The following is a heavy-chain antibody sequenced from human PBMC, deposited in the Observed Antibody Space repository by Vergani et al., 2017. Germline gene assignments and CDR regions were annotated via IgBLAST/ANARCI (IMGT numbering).Heavy chain of an antibody. Sequence: QVQLVQSGAEVKKPGSSVQVSCKASGGTFSSSTISWVRQAPGQGLEWMGRIIPILGIANYAQKFQGRVTITADKSTSTAYMELSSLRSEDTAVYYCASAGPSGGWFDPWGQGTLVTVSS. D-gene: IGHD1-26*01. CDR3: ASAGPSGGWFDP. CDR2: IIPILGIA. CDR1: GGTFSSST. V-gene: IGHV1-69*02. J-gene: IGHJ5*02.